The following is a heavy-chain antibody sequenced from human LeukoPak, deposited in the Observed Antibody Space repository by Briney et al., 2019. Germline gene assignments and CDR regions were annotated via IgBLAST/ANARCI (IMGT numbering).Heavy chain of an antibody. CDR1: GFTFSTYA. V-gene: IGHV3-23*01. D-gene: IGHD6-13*01. Sequence: GGSLRLSCAASGFTFSTYAMSWVRQAPGKGLEWVSSISASGGSTYYPDSVKGRFTISRDNSKNTLYLQMNSLRAEDTAVYYCAKVPRWSAPFDYWGQGTLVTVSS. J-gene: IGHJ4*02. CDR2: ISASGGST. CDR3: AKVPRWSAPFDY.